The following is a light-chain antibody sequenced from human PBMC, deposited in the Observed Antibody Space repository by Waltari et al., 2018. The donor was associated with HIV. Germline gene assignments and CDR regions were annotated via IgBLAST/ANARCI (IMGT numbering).Light chain of an antibody. CDR3: QSYDSSLSVWV. V-gene: IGLV1-40*01. CDR2: GNS. CDR1: SPTIGAGYD. Sequence: QSVLTQPPSVSGAPGQRVTIPCTGSSPTIGAGYDVPWYQQLPGTAPKLLIYGNSNRPSGVPDRFSGSKSGTSASLAITGLLAEDEADYYCQSYDSSLSVWVFGGGTKLTVL. J-gene: IGLJ3*02.